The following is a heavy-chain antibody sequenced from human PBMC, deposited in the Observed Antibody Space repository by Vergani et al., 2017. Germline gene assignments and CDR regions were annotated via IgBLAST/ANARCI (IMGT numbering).Heavy chain of an antibody. CDR3: ARDDCSGGSCQPFDI. CDR1: GGSISSYY. J-gene: IGHJ3*02. V-gene: IGHV4-59*01. Sequence: QVQLQESGPGLVKPSETLSLTCTVPGGSISSYYWSWIRQPPGKGLEWIGYIYYSGSTNYNPSLKSRVTISVDTSKNQFSLKLSSVAAADTAVYYCARDDCSGGSCQPFDIWGQGTMVTVSS. D-gene: IGHD2-15*01. CDR2: IYYSGST.